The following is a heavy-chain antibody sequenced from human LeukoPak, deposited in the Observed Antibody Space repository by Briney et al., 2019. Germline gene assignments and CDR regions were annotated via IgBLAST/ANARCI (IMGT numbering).Heavy chain of an antibody. J-gene: IGHJ4*02. CDR3: ARGVIILFQYYFDY. D-gene: IGHD2-21*01. Sequence: SETLSLTCAVYGGSFSGYYWSWIRQPPGKGLEWIGEINHSGSTNYNPSLKSRVTISVDTSKNQFSLKLSSVTAADTAVYYCARGVIILFQYYFDYRGQGTLVTVSS. V-gene: IGHV4-34*01. CDR1: GGSFSGYY. CDR2: INHSGST.